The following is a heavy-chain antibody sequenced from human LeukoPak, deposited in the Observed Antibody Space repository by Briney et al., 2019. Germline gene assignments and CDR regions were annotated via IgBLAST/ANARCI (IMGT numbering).Heavy chain of an antibody. Sequence: GGSLRLSCAASGFTFSSYRMNRVRQARGKGLEWVSSISSSSSYIYYADSVKGRFTISRDNAKNSLYLQMNSLRAEDTAVYYCARAPGRNFFDYWGQGTLVTVSS. V-gene: IGHV3-21*01. D-gene: IGHD2-15*01. CDR1: GFTFSSYR. CDR2: ISSSSSYI. J-gene: IGHJ4*02. CDR3: ARAPGRNFFDY.